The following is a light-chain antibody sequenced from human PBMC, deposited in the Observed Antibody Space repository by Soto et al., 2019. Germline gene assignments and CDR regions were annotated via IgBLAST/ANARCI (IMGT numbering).Light chain of an antibody. V-gene: IGLV2-14*03. CDR3: SSYTSSRSYV. J-gene: IGLJ1*01. Sequence: QSLLTQPASVSGSPGQSITISCTGTSSDVGGYNFVSWYQQHPGKAPKLMIYDVSNRPSGVSSRFSASKSGNTASLTISGLQAEDEADYYCSSYTSSRSYVFGTGTKVTVL. CDR1: SSDVGGYNF. CDR2: DVS.